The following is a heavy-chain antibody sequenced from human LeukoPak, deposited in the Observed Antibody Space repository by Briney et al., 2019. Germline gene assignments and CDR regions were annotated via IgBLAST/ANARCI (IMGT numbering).Heavy chain of an antibody. V-gene: IGHV1-24*01. J-gene: IGHJ4*02. CDR2: FDPEDGET. CDR3: ATSFRYCSGGSCWAKLAFDY. Sequence: ASVKVSCKVSGYTLTELSMHWVRQAPGEGLEWMGGFDPEDGETIYAQKFQGRVTVTEDTSTDTAYMELSSLRSEDTAVYYCATSFRYCSGGSCWAKLAFDYRGQGTLVTVSS. D-gene: IGHD2-15*01. CDR1: GYTLTELS.